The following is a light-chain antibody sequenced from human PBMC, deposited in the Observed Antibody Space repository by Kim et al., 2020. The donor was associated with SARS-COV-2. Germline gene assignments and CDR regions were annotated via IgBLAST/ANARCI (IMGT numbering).Light chain of an antibody. J-gene: IGKJ4*02. V-gene: IGKV3-20*01. CDR2: GAA. CDR1: QSVSGNY. CDR3: QQHDSSSRCT. Sequence: AAAGASLTCWCRQSVSGNYLFCWQQKHGHAPSILIIGAASSATGIPARFSGSGSGTDVSITINSREPADDAVYYCQQHDSSSRCTFGGGTKVDIK.